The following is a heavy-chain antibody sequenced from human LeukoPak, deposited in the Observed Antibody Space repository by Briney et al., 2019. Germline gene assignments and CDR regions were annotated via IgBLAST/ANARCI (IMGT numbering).Heavy chain of an antibody. V-gene: IGHV3-73*01. CDR3: TRHGYSYGHYPFYYYYMDV. J-gene: IGHJ6*03. CDR1: GFTFSGSA. Sequence: GGSLRLSCAASGFTFSGSAMHWVRQASGKGLEWVGRIRSKANSYATAYAASVKGRFTISRDDSKSIAYLQMNSLKTEDTAVYYCTRHGYSYGHYPFYYYYMDVWGKGTTVTISS. D-gene: IGHD5-18*01. CDR2: IRSKANSYAT.